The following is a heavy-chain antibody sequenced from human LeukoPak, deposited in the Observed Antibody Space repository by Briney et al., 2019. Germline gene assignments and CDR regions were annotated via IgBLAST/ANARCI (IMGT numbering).Heavy chain of an antibody. Sequence: ASVKVSCMASGYTFTSYDINWVRQATGQGLEWMGWMNPNSGNTGYAQKFQGRVTMTRNTSISTAYMELSSLRSEDTAVYYCARGPFSSGWYYFDYWGQGTLVTVSS. CDR3: ARGPFSSGWYYFDY. CDR1: GYTFTSYD. D-gene: IGHD6-19*01. V-gene: IGHV1-8*01. CDR2: MNPNSGNT. J-gene: IGHJ4*02.